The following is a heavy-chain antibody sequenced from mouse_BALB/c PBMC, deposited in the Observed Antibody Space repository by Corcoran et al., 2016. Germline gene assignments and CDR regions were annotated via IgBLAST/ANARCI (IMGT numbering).Heavy chain of an antibody. J-gene: IGHJ2*01. V-gene: IGHV14-1*02. CDR3: ASQVYFDY. D-gene: IGHD1-3*01. CDR2: IDPENGNT. Sequence: EVQLQQSGAELVRPGALVKLSCKASGFNIKDYYMHWVKQRPEQGLEWIGWIDPENGNTIYDPKFQGKASITADTSSNTAYLQLISLTSEYTAGYYCASQVYFDYWGQGTTLTVSS. CDR1: GFNIKDYY.